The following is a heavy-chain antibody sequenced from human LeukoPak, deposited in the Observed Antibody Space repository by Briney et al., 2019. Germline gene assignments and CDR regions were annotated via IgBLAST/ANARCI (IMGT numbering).Heavy chain of an antibody. CDR2: IRGSGGNT. CDR1: GFIYRSYA. V-gene: IGHV3-23*01. Sequence: PGGSVRLFCAASGFIYRSYAMIWVRQASGKGLVGVSAIRGSGGNTYYADSVKGRFTISRHKSKNTLYLQMNSLRAEHTPVYYCAKDRGANDAVDISGQGTMVTVSS. J-gene: IGHJ3*02. CDR3: AKDRGANDAVDI. D-gene: IGHD1-26*01.